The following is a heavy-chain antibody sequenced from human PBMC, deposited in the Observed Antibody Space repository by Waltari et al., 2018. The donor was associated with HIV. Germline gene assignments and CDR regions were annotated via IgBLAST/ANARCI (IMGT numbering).Heavy chain of an antibody. CDR2: LYDNGRT. CDR1: GGSIGSYW. J-gene: IGHJ6*02. Sequence: QVQLQESGPGVVKSSEALSLHCSVSGGSIGSYWLNWVRQPPGKGLQWIGYLYDNGRTIYNPSLRSRVTISSDASGKQFSLKLNSETAADTAIYYCATGGARGMDIWGHGTTVTVSS. V-gene: IGHV4-4*08. CDR3: ATGGARGMDI.